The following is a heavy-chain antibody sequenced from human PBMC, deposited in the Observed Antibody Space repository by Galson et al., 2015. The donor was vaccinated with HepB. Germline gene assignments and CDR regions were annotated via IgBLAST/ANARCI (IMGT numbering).Heavy chain of an antibody. J-gene: IGHJ4*02. V-gene: IGHV1-24*01. D-gene: IGHD3-22*01. CDR3: ATRAYYYDSSGYGAFDY. CDR2: FDPEDGET. CDR1: GYTLTELS. Sequence: SVKVSCKVSGYTLTELSMHWVRQAPGKGLEWMGGFDPEDGETIYAQKFQGRVTMTEDTSTDTAYMELSSLRSEDTAVYYCATRAYYYDSSGYGAFDYWGQGTLVTVSS.